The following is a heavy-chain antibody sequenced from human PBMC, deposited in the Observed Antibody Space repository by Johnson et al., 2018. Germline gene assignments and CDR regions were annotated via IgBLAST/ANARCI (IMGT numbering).Heavy chain of an antibody. Sequence: VQLLETGGDVVQPGRSLRVSCAASRFSFRNYGMHWVRQAPGEGLEWVAVISYNGSNKKYADSVKGRFTISRENSKNTLYLQMNSLRDEDTAVYYCAKDDAEDGAFDIWGQGTMVTVSS. D-gene: IGHD5-24*01. CDR1: RFSFRNYG. V-gene: IGHV3-30*18. J-gene: IGHJ3*02. CDR3: AKDDAEDGAFDI. CDR2: ISYNGSNK.